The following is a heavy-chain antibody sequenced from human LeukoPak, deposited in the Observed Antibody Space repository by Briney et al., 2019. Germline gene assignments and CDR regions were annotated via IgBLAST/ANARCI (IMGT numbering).Heavy chain of an antibody. Sequence: GGSLRLSCAASGFTYNNFWMTWVRQAPGKGLEWVANINQDGSEKFLLDSVKGRFTISRDTAANSISLQMNSLREDDTAVYYCAGGDVTFYFDFWGQGTLVTVSS. J-gene: IGHJ4*02. CDR2: INQDGSEK. D-gene: IGHD2-21*02. CDR1: GFTYNNFW. V-gene: IGHV3-7*01. CDR3: AGGDVTFYFDF.